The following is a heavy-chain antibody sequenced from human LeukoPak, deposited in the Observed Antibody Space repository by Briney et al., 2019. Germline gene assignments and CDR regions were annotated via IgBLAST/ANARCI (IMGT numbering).Heavy chain of an antibody. Sequence: QAGGSLRLACAVSGFTVSSNYMSWVRQAPGKGLEWVSVIYSGGSTYYADSVKGRFIISRDNSKNTLYLQMNNLRAEDTAVYYCARGLTNIIAAAGKDWGQGTLVTVSS. V-gene: IGHV3-66*01. CDR3: ARGLTNIIAAAGKD. J-gene: IGHJ4*02. D-gene: IGHD6-13*01. CDR2: IYSGGST. CDR1: GFTVSSNY.